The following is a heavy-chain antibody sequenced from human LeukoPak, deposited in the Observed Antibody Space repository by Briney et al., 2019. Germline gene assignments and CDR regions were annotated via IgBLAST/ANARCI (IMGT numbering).Heavy chain of an antibody. D-gene: IGHD3-3*01. V-gene: IGHV1-2*02. J-gene: IGHJ4*02. CDR3: APPLLRVRGSFPF. CDR1: GYTFTEYN. Sequence: ASLKVSCKASGYTFTEYNIHRVRQAPGLGLEWMGWINPNSGGTNYAQKFQGRVTMTRDTSINTAYMEVSRLSSDDTAVYNCAPPLLRVRGSFPFGGQGTFVTVSS. CDR2: INPNSGGT.